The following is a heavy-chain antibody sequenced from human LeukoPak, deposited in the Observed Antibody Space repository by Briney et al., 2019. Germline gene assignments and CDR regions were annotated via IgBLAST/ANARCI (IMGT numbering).Heavy chain of an antibody. Sequence: GRSLRLSCAASGFTFSSFGMHWVRQAPGKGLEWVAVIWYDGSNKYYADSVKGRFTISRDNSKNTLSLQMNSLRAEDTAVYYWAKDAAGNSRWANYWGQGALVTVPS. V-gene: IGHV3-33*06. CDR1: GFTFSSFG. J-gene: IGHJ4*02. CDR2: IWYDGSNK. D-gene: IGHD6-13*01. CDR3: AKDAAGNSRWANY.